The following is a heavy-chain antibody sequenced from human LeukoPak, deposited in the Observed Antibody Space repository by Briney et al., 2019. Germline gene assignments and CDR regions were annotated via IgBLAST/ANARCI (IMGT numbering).Heavy chain of an antibody. V-gene: IGHV3-30*18. D-gene: IGHD3-9*01. CDR1: GFTFSSYG. CDR3: AKDHYDILTGYYARLDY. J-gene: IGHJ4*02. CDR2: ISYDGSNK. Sequence: GGSLRLSCAASGFTFSSYGMHWVRQAPGKGLEWVAVISYDGSNKYYADSVKGRFTISRDNTKNTLYLQMNSLRAEDTAVYYCAKDHYDILTGYYARLDYWGQGTLVTVSS.